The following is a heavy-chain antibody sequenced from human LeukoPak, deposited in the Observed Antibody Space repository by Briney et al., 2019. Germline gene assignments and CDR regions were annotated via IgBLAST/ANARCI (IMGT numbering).Heavy chain of an antibody. V-gene: IGHV3-30*02. CDR3: ARSWFYYGSGYDY. CDR2: IQDDGSNK. CDR1: GFSFSSYE. J-gene: IGHJ4*02. D-gene: IGHD3-10*01. Sequence: GGSLRLSCAASGFSFSSYEMNWVRQAPGKGLEWVAFIQDDGSNKYNADSVKGRFTISRDNSKNTLYLQMNSLRAEDTAVYYCARSWFYYGSGYDYWGQGILVTVSS.